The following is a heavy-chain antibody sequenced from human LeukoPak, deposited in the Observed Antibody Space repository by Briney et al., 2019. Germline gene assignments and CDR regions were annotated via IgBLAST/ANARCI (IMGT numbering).Heavy chain of an antibody. CDR1: GFTFSNSA. V-gene: IGHV1-58*01. CDR2: IVVGSGNT. D-gene: IGHD2-8*02. Sequence: SVKVSCKASGFTFSNSAVQWVRQARGQRLEWIGWIVVGSGNTNYAQKFQERVTITRDTSASTAYMELSSLRSEDTAVYYCARVGAPAGGGGTVFDYWGQGTLVTVSS. CDR3: ARVGAPAGGGGTVFDY. J-gene: IGHJ4*02.